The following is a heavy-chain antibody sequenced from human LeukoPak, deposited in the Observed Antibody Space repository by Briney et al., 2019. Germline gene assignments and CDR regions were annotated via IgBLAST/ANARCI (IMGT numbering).Heavy chain of an antibody. CDR2: IYPGDSDN. Sequence: GESLKISCKGSGYSFTTYWIGWVRQIPGKGLEWMGIIYPGDSDNRYSPSFQGQVTMSADKSISTAYLQWSSLKASDTAMYYCARLVGWYFDNWGQGTLVTVSS. CDR3: ARLVGWYFDN. D-gene: IGHD6-19*01. V-gene: IGHV5-51*01. CDR1: GYSFTTYW. J-gene: IGHJ5*02.